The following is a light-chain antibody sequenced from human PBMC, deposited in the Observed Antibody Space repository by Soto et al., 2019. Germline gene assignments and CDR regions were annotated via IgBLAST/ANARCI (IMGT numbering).Light chain of an antibody. CDR2: AVS. CDR1: SSDIGGYDF. V-gene: IGLV2-14*01. Sequence: QSALTQPASVSGSPGQSITISCTGTSSDIGGYDFVSWYQQHPGKAPKLLIYAVSNRPSGVSNRFSASKSGVTASLTISELQAEDEADYYCNSFTSTSAWVFGGGTKVTVL. CDR3: NSFTSTSAWV. J-gene: IGLJ3*02.